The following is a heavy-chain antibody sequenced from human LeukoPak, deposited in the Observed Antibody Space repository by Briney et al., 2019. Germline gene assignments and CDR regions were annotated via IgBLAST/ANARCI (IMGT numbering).Heavy chain of an antibody. V-gene: IGHV3-30*02. CDR3: ARMDYYASGSPLDAFDI. Sequence: QSGGSLRLSCAASGFTFSSYGMHWVRQAPGKGLEWVAFIRYDGSNKYYADSVKGRFTISRDNSKNTLYLQMNSLRAEDTAVYSCARMDYYASGSPLDAFDIWGQGTVVTVSS. CDR1: GFTFSSYG. CDR2: IRYDGSNK. D-gene: IGHD3-10*01. J-gene: IGHJ3*02.